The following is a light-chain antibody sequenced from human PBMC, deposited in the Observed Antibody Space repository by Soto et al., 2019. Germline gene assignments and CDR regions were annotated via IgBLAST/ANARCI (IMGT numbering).Light chain of an antibody. V-gene: IGLV1-40*01. CDR3: QSYDSSLSGVV. CDR2: GNS. J-gene: IGLJ2*01. Sequence: QSVLTQPPSVSGAPGQRVTISCTGSSSNIGAGYDVHWYQQLPGTAPKLLIYGNSNRPSGVPDRFSGSKSGTSASLAITGLQAEDAAGYYCQSYDSSLSGVVFGGGTKLTVL. CDR1: SSNIGAGYD.